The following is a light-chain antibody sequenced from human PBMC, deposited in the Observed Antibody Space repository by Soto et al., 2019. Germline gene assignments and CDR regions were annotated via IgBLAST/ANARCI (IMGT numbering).Light chain of an antibody. CDR2: GAS. Sequence: EMVWTQSPGTLSLSPGERATLSCRASQSVSSSYLAWYQQKPGQAPRLLIYGASSRNTGIPDRFSGSGSGRDFTLTISRLEPEDFAVYYCQQYGRSPWTFGQGNKVEIK. CDR3: QQYGRSPWT. V-gene: IGKV3-20*01. CDR1: QSVSSSY. J-gene: IGKJ1*01.